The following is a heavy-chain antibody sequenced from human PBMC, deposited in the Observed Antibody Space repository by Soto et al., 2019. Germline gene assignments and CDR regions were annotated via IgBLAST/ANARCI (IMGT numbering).Heavy chain of an antibody. V-gene: IGHV1-69*04. CDR1: GGTFSSYT. J-gene: IGHJ6*03. D-gene: IGHD2-2*01. CDR3: ARDLGYCSSTSCYYYYYYYMDV. CDR2: IIPILGIA. Sequence: SVKVSCKASGGTFSSYTISWVRQAPGQGLEWMGRIIPILGIANYAQKFQGRVTITADKSTSTAYMELSSLRSEDTAVYYCARDLGYCSSTSCYYYYYYYMDVWGKGTTVTVSS.